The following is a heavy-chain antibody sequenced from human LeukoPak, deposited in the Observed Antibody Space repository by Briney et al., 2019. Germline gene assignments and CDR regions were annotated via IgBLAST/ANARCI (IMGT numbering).Heavy chain of an antibody. D-gene: IGHD2-2*01. Sequence: PRASVKVSCKASGGTFSSYAISWVRQAPGQGREWMGRIIPILGIANYAQKFQGRVTITADKSTSTAYMELSSLRSEDTAVYYCASRDIVVVPAAKDRNYYYYGMDVWGQGTTVTVSS. J-gene: IGHJ6*02. CDR2: IIPILGIA. V-gene: IGHV1-69*04. CDR3: ASRDIVVVPAAKDRNYYYYGMDV. CDR1: GGTFSSYA.